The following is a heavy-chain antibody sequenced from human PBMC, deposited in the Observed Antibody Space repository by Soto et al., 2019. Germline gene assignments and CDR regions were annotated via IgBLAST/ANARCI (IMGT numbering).Heavy chain of an antibody. CDR3: ARDQTAFYYYYGMDV. CDR1: GYTFTSYY. V-gene: IGHV1-46*01. CDR2: INPSGGST. Sequence: GASVKVSCKASGYTFTSYYMHWVRQAPGQGLEWMGIINPSGGSTSYAQKFQGRVTMTRDTSTSTVYMELSSLRSEDTAVYYCARDQTAFYYYYGMDVWGQGTTVTVSS. J-gene: IGHJ6*02.